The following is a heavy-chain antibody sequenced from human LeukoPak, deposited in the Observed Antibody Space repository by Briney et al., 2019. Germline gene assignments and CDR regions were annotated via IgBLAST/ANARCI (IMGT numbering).Heavy chain of an antibody. CDR3: ARRIWGHIDH. Sequence: SETLSLTCTVSGGSISSHYWSWIRQPPGKGLEWIGYIYHSGSTNYNPSLKSRVTTSVDTSKNQFSLKLRYVTAADTAVYYCARRIWGHIDHWGQGTLVTVSS. CDR1: GGSISSHY. CDR2: IYHSGST. D-gene: IGHD3-16*01. V-gene: IGHV4-59*08. J-gene: IGHJ4*02.